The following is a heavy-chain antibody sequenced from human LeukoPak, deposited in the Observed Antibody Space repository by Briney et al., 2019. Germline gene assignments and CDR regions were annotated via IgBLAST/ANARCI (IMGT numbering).Heavy chain of an antibody. Sequence: ASVKVSCKASGYTFTSYYMHWVRQAPGQGLEWMGIINPSGGSTSYAQKFQGRGTMTRDTSTSPVYMELSSLRSEDTAVYYCARGTLALGFGELLLDIWGQGTMVTVPS. CDR2: INPSGGST. J-gene: IGHJ3*02. CDR3: ARGTLALGFGELLLDI. V-gene: IGHV1-46*01. CDR1: GYTFTSYY. D-gene: IGHD3-10*01.